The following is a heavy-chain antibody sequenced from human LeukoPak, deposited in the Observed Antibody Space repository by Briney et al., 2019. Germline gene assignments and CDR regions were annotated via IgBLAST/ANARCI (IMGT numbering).Heavy chain of an antibody. CDR1: GFTFSSYG. D-gene: IGHD3-10*01. CDR3: AKDAYYYGSGSYYTPLGY. CDR2: ISGSGGST. J-gene: IGHJ4*02. Sequence: GGTLRLSCAASGFTFSSYGMSWVRQAPGKGLEWVSAISGSGGSTYYADSVKGRFTISRDNSKNTLYLQMNSLRAEDTAVYYCAKDAYYYGSGSYYTPLGYWGQGTLVTVSS. V-gene: IGHV3-23*01.